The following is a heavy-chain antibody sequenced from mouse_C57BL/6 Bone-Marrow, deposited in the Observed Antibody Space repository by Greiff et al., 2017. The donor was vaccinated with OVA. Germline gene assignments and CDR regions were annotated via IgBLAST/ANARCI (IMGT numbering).Heavy chain of an antibody. J-gene: IGHJ2*01. V-gene: IGHV1-55*01. CDR2: IDPGSGST. CDR3: ARPFYYGSSLDD. Sequence: QVQLQQPGAELVKPGASVKMSCKASGYTFTSYWITWVKQRPGQGLEWIGDIDPGSGSTNYNEKFKSKATLTVDTSSSTAYMQLSSLTSEDSAVYYCARPFYYGSSLDDWGQGTTLTVSS. D-gene: IGHD2-1*01. CDR1: GYTFTSYW.